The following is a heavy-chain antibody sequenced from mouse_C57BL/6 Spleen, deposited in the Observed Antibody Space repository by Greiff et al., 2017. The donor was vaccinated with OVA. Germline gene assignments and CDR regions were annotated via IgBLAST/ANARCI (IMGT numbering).Heavy chain of an antibody. CDR3: ARHRITTGYYAMDY. CDR2: ISSGGSYT. J-gene: IGHJ4*01. CDR1: GFTFSSYG. Sequence: EVNVVESGGDLVKPGGSLKLSCAASGFTFSSYGMSWVRQTPDKRLEWVATISSGGSYTYYPDSVKGRFTISRDNAKNTLYLQMSSLKSEDTAMYYCARHRITTGYYAMDYWGQGTSVTVSS. V-gene: IGHV5-6*01. D-gene: IGHD1-2*01.